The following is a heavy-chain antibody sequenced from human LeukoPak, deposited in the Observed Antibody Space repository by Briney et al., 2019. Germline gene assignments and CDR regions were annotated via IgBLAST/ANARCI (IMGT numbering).Heavy chain of an antibody. J-gene: IGHJ4*02. CDR3: AKVARGGSSWYFDY. D-gene: IGHD6-13*01. CDR2: IRYDGSNK. CDR1: GFTFSSYG. V-gene: IGHV3-30*02. Sequence: PGGSLRLSCAASGFTFSSYGMHWVRQAPGKGLEWVAFIRYDGSNKYYADSVKGRFTISRDNSKHTLYLQMNSLRAEDTAVYYCAKVARGGSSWYFDYWGQGTLVTVSS.